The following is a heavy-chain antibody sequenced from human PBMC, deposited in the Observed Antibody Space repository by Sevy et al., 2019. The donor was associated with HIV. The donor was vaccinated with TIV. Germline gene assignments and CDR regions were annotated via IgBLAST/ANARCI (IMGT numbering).Heavy chain of an antibody. Sequence: SETLSLTCTVSGGSISSGDYYWSWMRQPPGKGLEWIGYIYYSGTTYYNPSLKSRVTISVDTSKNHFSLNLNSVTAAGTAVEYLARLWIRNRPHNWFDPWGQGTLVTVSS. V-gene: IGHV4-30-4*01. CDR2: IYYSGTT. D-gene: IGHD3-16*01. J-gene: IGHJ5*02. CDR3: ARLWIRNRPHNWFDP. CDR1: GGSISSGDYY.